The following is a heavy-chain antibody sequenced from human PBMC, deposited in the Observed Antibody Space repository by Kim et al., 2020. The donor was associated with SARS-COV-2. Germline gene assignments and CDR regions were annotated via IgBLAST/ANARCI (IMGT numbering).Heavy chain of an antibody. D-gene: IGHD6-13*01. Sequence: SETLSLTCSVSGGSISSYYWNWIRQPAGMGLEWIGRIYSSGSTNYSPSLKSRVTMSVDTSKNQFSLEVSSVTAADTAVYYCARGLYTSTWSLRYFDLWGRGTLVIVSS. CDR3: ARGLYTSTWSLRYFDL. V-gene: IGHV4-4*07. CDR1: GGSISSYY. CDR2: IYSSGST. J-gene: IGHJ2*01.